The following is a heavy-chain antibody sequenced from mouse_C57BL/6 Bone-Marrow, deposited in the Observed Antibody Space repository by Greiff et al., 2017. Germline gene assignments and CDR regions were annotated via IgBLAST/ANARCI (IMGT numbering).Heavy chain of an antibody. V-gene: IGHV1-64*01. D-gene: IGHD4-1*01. J-gene: IGHJ3*01. CDR2: IHPNSGST. Sequence: QVQLKQSGAELVKPGASVKLSCKASGYTFTSYWMHWVKQRPGQGLEWIGMIHPNSGSTNYNEKFKSKATLTVDKSSSTAYMQLSSLTSEDSAVYYCARPANWAWFAYWGQGTLVTVSA. CDR3: ARPANWAWFAY. CDR1: GYTFTSYW.